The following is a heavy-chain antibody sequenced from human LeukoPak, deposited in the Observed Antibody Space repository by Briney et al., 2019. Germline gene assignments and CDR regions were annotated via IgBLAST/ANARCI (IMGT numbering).Heavy chain of an antibody. CDR2: VNHSGGT. Sequence: PSETLSLTCAVYGGSFSGYYWTWIRQTPGEGLEWIGEVNHSGGTLYNPSMRSRVTISVDTSKNQFSLKLSSVTAADTAVYYCARGGIAARRYWFDPWGQGTLVTVSS. D-gene: IGHD6-6*01. V-gene: IGHV4-34*01. CDR3: ARGGIAARRYWFDP. J-gene: IGHJ5*02. CDR1: GGSFSGYY.